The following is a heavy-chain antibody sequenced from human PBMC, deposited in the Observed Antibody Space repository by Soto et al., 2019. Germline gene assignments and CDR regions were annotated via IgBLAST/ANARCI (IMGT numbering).Heavy chain of an antibody. V-gene: IGHV2-5*02. CDR2: IYWDDDK. D-gene: IGHD4-17*01. Sequence: QITLKESGPTLVKPTQTLTLTCTFCGFSLSTSGVGVGWIRQPPGKALEWLALIYWDDDKRYSPSLKSRLTITKDTSKNQVVLTLTNMDPVDTATYYCAHRRGYGDYVLGWFDPWGQGTLVTVSS. CDR1: GFSLSTSGVG. J-gene: IGHJ5*02. CDR3: AHRRGYGDYVLGWFDP.